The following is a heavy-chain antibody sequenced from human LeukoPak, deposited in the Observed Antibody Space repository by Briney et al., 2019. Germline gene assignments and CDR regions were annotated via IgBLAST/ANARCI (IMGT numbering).Heavy chain of an antibody. V-gene: IGHV3-23*01. CDR1: GFNFNNYA. CDR3: AKGVYDYVEVGYFYS. D-gene: IGHD5/OR15-5a*01. Sequence: PGGSLRLSCAASGFNFNNYAMSWVRQAPGKGLEWVSHIVASSGATFYADSVKGRFTISRDHSKNTLYLQMNSLRAEDTALYYGAKGVYDYVEVGYFYSWGQGGPLTVSS. CDR2: IVASSGAT. J-gene: IGHJ4*02.